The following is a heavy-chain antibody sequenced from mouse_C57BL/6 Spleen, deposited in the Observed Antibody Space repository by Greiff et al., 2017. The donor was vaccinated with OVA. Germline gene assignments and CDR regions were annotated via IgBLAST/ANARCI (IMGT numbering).Heavy chain of an antibody. Sequence: QVQLQQPGAELVRPGSSVKLSCKASGYTFTSYWMHWVKQRPIQGLEWIGNIDPSDSETHYNQKFKDKATLTVDKSSSTAYMQLSSLTSEDSAVYYCARPFSDGSSYGYFDVWGTGTTVTVSS. D-gene: IGHD1-1*01. V-gene: IGHV1-52*01. J-gene: IGHJ1*03. CDR1: GYTFTSYW. CDR2: IDPSDSET. CDR3: ARPFSDGSSYGYFDV.